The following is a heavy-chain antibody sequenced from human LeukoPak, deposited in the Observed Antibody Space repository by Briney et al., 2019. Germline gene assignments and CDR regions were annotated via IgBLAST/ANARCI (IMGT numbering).Heavy chain of an antibody. V-gene: IGHV3-74*01. J-gene: IGHJ1*01. CDR2: MNNDGTDI. CDR1: GFAFGSYW. CDR3: ARVGYYDSSGYYAYLQH. Sequence: GGSLRLSCAASGFAFGSYWMHWVRQAPGKGLEWISRMNNDGTDISYAASVKGRFTISRDNAKNTLYLQMNSLRAEDTAVYYCARVGYYDSSGYYAYLQHWGQGTLVTVSS. D-gene: IGHD3-22*01.